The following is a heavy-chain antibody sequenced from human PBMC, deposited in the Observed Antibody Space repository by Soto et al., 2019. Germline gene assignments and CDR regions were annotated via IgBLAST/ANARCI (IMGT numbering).Heavy chain of an antibody. CDR3: ARFSSRDDAFDI. CDR2: INHSGST. V-gene: IGHV4-34*01. Sequence: KPSETLSLTCAVYGGSFSGYYCSWIRQPPWKGLEWIGEINHSGSTNYNPSLKSRVTISVDTSKNQFSLKLSSVTAEDTAVYYCARFSSRDDAFDIWGQRIMVSVSS. D-gene: IGHD6-13*01. CDR1: GGSFSGYY. J-gene: IGHJ3*02.